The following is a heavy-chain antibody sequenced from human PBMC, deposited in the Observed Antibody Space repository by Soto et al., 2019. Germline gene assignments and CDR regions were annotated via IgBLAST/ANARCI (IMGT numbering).Heavy chain of an antibody. J-gene: IGHJ4*02. CDR3: AREGVHNYNEYYFDY. D-gene: IGHD3-22*01. Sequence: LRLSCAASGFTFSYYSLHWVRRAPGKGLEWVSSISGIRDYIRYADSVKGRFTISRDNAKTSLYLQMSSLTAEDTAVYYCAREGVHNYNEYYFDYWGQGTLVTVSS. CDR2: ISGIRDYI. CDR1: GFTFSYYS. V-gene: IGHV3-21*06.